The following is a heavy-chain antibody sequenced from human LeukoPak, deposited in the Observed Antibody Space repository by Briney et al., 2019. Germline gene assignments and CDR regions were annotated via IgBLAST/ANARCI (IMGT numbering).Heavy chain of an antibody. J-gene: IGHJ4*02. V-gene: IGHV3-7*01. CDR3: ARGGATRGRFEN. CDR2: MRQDGSEI. CDR1: GFPFNVQT. Sequence: GGSLRLSCAASGFPFNVQTMSWVRQAPGKGLDWVASMRQDGSEIYYVDSVKGRFTISRDNPKNSLYLQMNSLRAEDTAVYYCARGGATRGRFENWGQGTLVTVSS. D-gene: IGHD1-26*01.